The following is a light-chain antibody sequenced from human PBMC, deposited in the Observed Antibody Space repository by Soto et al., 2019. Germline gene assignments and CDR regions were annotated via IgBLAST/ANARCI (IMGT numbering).Light chain of an antibody. CDR3: CSYTSSSTVL. CDR2: DVS. CDR1: SSDIGVYDF. J-gene: IGLJ2*01. Sequence: QSVLTQPASVSGSPGQSITISCTGTSSDIGVYDFVSWYQQHPAKAPKLLIYDVSCRPSGVSDRFSGSKSGNTASLTISGLQAEDEADYYCCSYTSSSTVLFGGGTKLTVL. V-gene: IGLV2-14*01.